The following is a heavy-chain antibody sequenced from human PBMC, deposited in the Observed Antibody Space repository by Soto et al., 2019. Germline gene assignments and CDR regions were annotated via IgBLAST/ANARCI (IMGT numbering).Heavy chain of an antibody. V-gene: IGHV3-74*01. J-gene: IGHJ4*02. CDR2: IDGVGTGT. CDR1: GFTFTNYW. Sequence: PGGSLRLSCAASGFTFTNYWMHWVRQVPGKGLVWVSRIDGVGTGTSYSDSVRGSFTISRDNAENTLYLQMNSLRAEDTAVYYCATVLEYWGQGTLVTVSS. D-gene: IGHD1-1*01. CDR3: ATVLEY.